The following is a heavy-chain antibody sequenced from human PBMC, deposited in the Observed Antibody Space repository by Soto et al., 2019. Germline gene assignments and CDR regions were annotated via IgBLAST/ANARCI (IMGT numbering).Heavy chain of an antibody. V-gene: IGHV1-2*02. CDR3: ARVLSHLVVAATLFDY. D-gene: IGHD2-15*01. CDR1: GYTFTGYY. J-gene: IGHJ4*02. CDR2: INPNSGGT. Sequence: EASVKVSCKASGYTFTGYYMHWVRQAPGQGLEWMGWINPNSGGTNYAQKFQGRVTMTRDTSISTAYMELSRLRSDDTAVYYCARVLSHLVVAATLFDYWGQGTLVTVSS.